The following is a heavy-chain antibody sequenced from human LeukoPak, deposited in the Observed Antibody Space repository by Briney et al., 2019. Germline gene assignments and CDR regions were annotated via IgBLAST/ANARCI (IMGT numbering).Heavy chain of an antibody. CDR3: ARARGYSYGYDPFDY. D-gene: IGHD5-18*01. V-gene: IGHV3-30-3*01. Sequence: PGGSLRLSCAASGFTFSSYAMHWVRQAPGKGLEWVAVISYDGSNKYYADSVKGRFTISRDNSKNTLYLQMNSLRAEDTAVYYCARARGYSYGYDPFDYWGQGTLVTVSS. J-gene: IGHJ4*02. CDR1: GFTFSSYA. CDR2: ISYDGSNK.